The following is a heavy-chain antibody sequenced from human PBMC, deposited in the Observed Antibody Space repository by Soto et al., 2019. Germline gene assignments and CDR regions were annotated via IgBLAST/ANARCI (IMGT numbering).Heavy chain of an antibody. CDR1: GYTFTSYD. CDR2: MNPNSGNT. D-gene: IGHD6-13*01. Sequence: SVKVSCKASGYTFTSYDINWVRQATGQGLEWMGWMNPNSGNTGYAQKFQGRVTMTRNPSMSTAYMELSSLRSEDTAVYYCTRGSNVAAVIDYWGQGTLVTVPQ. CDR3: TRGSNVAAVIDY. J-gene: IGHJ4*02. V-gene: IGHV1-8*01.